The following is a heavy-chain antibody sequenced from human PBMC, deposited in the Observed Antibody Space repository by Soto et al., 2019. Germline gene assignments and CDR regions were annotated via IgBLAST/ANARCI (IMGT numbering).Heavy chain of an antibody. D-gene: IGHD2-2*01. V-gene: IGHV4-31*03. CDR1: GGSISSGGYY. CDR3: ARGVVPAEDYYYYYYMDV. J-gene: IGHJ6*03. Sequence: SETLFLTCTVSGGSISSGGYYWSWIRQHPGKGLEWIGYIYYSGSTYYNPSLKSRVTISVDTSKNQFSLKLSSVTAADTAVYYCARGVVPAEDYYYYYYMDVWGKGTTVTVSS. CDR2: IYYSGST.